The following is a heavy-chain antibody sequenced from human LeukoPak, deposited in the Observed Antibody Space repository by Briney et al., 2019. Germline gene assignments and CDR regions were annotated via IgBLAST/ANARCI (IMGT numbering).Heavy chain of an antibody. J-gene: IGHJ4*02. CDR2: ISYTGTI. CDR3: TRDPRALDY. Sequence: GGSLRLSCAASGFTFSSYSMNWVRQAPGKGLEWVSYISYTGTIYHADSVKGRFTISRDNAKNSLYLHMNSLRAEDTALYYCTRDPRALDYWGQGTLVTVSS. CDR1: GFTFSSYS. V-gene: IGHV3-48*01.